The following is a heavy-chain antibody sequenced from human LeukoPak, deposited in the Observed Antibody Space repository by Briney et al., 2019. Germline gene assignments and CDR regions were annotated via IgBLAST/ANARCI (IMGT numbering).Heavy chain of an antibody. CDR2: ISSSSSYI. V-gene: IGHV3-21*04. J-gene: IGHJ6*04. CDR3: AELGITMIGGV. CDR1: GFTFSSYS. D-gene: IGHD3-10*02. Sequence: GTLRLSCAASGFTFSSYSMNWVRQAPGKGLEWVSSISSSSSYIYYADSVKGRFTISRDNAKNSLYLQMNSLRAEDTAVYYCAELGITMIGGVWGKGTTVTISS.